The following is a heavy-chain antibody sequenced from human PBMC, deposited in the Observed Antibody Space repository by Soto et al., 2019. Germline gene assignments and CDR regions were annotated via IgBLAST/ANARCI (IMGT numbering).Heavy chain of an antibody. CDR3: AKDRRAGGNSAFYFDF. CDR1: GINVSNYA. CDR2: ISATGGGT. J-gene: IGHJ4*02. V-gene: IGHV3-23*01. Sequence: PGGCLRLSCAACGINVSNYAMSWVRQAPGKGLEWVSLISATGGGTYYADSVKGRFTISRDNSRNTLYLQVHSLTAEDTAVYYCAKDRRAGGNSAFYFDFWRQGAQVTVSS. D-gene: IGHD3-16*01.